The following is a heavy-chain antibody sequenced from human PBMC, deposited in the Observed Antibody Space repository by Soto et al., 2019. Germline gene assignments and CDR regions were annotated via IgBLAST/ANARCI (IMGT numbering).Heavy chain of an antibody. CDR2: INHSGST. Sequence: PSETLSLTCAVYGGSFSGYYWSWIRQPPGKGLEWIGEINHSGSTNYNPSLKSRVTISVDTSKNQFSLKLSSVTAADTAVYYCARAGGSYYDFWSGYYTGRCFDYWGQGTLVTVSS. D-gene: IGHD3-3*01. J-gene: IGHJ4*02. V-gene: IGHV4-34*01. CDR3: ARAGGSYYDFWSGYYTGRCFDY. CDR1: GGSFSGYY.